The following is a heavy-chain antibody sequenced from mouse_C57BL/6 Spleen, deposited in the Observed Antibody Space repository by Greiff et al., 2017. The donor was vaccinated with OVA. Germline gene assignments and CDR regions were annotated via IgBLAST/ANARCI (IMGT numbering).Heavy chain of an antibody. V-gene: IGHV1-55*01. CDR1: GYTFTSYW. CDR3: ARCGYDVGNFDV. D-gene: IGHD2-2*01. J-gene: IGHJ1*03. Sequence: VQLQQPGAELVKPGASVKMSCKASGYTFTSYWITWVKQRPGQGLEWIGDIYPGSGSNNYNEKFKSKATLTVDTSSSTAYMQRSSLTSEDSAVYYCARCGYDVGNFDVWGTGTTVTVSS. CDR2: IYPGSGSN.